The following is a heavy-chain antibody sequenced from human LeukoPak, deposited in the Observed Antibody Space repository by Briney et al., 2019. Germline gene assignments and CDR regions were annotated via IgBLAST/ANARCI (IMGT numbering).Heavy chain of an antibody. CDR2: IRYDGSNK. J-gene: IGHJ4*02. CDR3: AKALLWFGESPFDY. Sequence: GGSLRLSCAASGFTFSSYGMHWVRQAPGKGLEWVAFIRYDGSNKYYADSVKGRFTISRDNSKNTLYLQMNSLRAEDTAVYYCAKALLWFGESPFDYWGQGTLVTVSS. CDR1: GFTFSSYG. V-gene: IGHV3-30*02. D-gene: IGHD3-10*01.